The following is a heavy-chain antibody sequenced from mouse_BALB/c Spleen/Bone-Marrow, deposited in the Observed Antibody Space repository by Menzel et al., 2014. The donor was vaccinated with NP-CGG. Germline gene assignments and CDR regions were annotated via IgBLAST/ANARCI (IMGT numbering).Heavy chain of an antibody. CDR1: GFDFSRYW. CDR3: ARLGYYGWFAY. Sequence: EVMLVESGGGLVQPGGSLKLSCAASGFDFSRYWMSWVRQAPGKGLQWIGEINPESNTINYTPSLKDKFIISRDNAKNTLYLQMSKVRSEDTALYCCARLGYYGWFAYRGQGALVTVSA. V-gene: IGHV4-1*02. D-gene: IGHD1-1*02. J-gene: IGHJ3*01. CDR2: INPESNTI.